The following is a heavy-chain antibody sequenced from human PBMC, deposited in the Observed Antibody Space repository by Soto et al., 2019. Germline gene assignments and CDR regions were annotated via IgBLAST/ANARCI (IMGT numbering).Heavy chain of an antibody. CDR3: VRDIR. V-gene: IGHV3-74*01. CDR2: INGDGSVI. J-gene: IGHJ4*02. CDR1: GFTFRSSW. Sequence: EVQLVESGGGLVQPGGSLRLSCAASGFTFRSSWMYWVRQTPGKGPVWVSCINGDGSVIYYADSVKGRFTISRDTASDTLYLQMNSLTTEDSAVYYCVRDIRWGQGTLVSVSS.